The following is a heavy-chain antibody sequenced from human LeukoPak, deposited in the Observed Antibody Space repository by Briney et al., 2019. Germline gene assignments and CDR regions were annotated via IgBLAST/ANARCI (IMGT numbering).Heavy chain of an antibody. CDR1: GYTFTGYY. J-gene: IGHJ6*03. Sequence: GASVKVSCKASGYTFTGYYMHWVRQAPGQGLGWMGWINPNSGGTNYAQKFQGRVTMTRDTSISTAYMELSRLRSDDTAVYYCARFPSYYYDSSGPANMDVWGKGTTVTVSS. V-gene: IGHV1-2*02. CDR2: INPNSGGT. CDR3: ARFPSYYYDSSGPANMDV. D-gene: IGHD3-22*01.